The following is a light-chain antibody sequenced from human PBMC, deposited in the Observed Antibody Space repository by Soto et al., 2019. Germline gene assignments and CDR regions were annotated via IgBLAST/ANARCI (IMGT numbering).Light chain of an antibody. V-gene: IGLV2-8*01. CDR1: SSDVGGYNY. CDR2: EVS. J-gene: IGLJ2*01. Sequence: QSALTQPPSASGSPGQSVTISCTGTSSDVGGYNYVSWYQQHPGKAPKLMIYEVSTRPSGVPDRFSGSKSGNTASLTVSGLQSEDEADYYCISYAGSNKVVFGGGTKVTVL. CDR3: ISYAGSNKVV.